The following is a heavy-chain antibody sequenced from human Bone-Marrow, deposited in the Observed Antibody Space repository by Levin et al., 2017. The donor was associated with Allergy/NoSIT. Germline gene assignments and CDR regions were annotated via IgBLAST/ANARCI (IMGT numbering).Heavy chain of an antibody. CDR1: GFTFSLYG. J-gene: IGHJ4*02. CDR3: AKEGKVRGYCSGGSCYFDT. Sequence: GGSLRLSCAASGFTFSLYGIHWVRQAPGKGLEWVAVISDAGTNKYYADSVKGRFTISRDNYKNTVSLEMHSLRPEDTAVYYCAKEGKVRGYCSGGSCYFDTWGQGSQVAVSS. CDR2: ISDAGTNK. D-gene: IGHD2-15*01. V-gene: IGHV3-30*18.